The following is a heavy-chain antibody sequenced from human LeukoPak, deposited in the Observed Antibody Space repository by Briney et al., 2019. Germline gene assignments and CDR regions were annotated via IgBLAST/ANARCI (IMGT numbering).Heavy chain of an antibody. Sequence: SETLSLTCTVSGGSISSYYWSWIPQPPGKGLEWIGYIYDSGISNYSPSLYSRVTISVDASKNQFSLKLNSVTAADTAVYYCARGRRPYYFDYWGQGTLVTVSS. V-gene: IGHV4-59*01. CDR3: ARGRRPYYFDY. J-gene: IGHJ4*02. CDR1: GGSISSYY. CDR2: IYDSGIS.